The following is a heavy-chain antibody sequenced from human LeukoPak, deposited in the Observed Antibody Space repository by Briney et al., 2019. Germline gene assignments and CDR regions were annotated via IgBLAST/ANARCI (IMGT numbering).Heavy chain of an antibody. J-gene: IGHJ6*03. CDR3: AGSGAWAMDV. CDR1: GGSFSGYY. Sequence: PSETLSLTCAVYGGSFSGYYWSWIRQPPGKGLEWIGEINHSGSTNYNPSLKSRVTISVDTSKNQFSLKLSSVTAADTAVYYCAGSGAWAMDVWGKGTTVTVSS. CDR2: INHSGST. V-gene: IGHV4-34*01.